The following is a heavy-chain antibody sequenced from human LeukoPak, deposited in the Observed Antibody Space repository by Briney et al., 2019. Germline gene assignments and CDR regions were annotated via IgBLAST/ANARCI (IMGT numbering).Heavy chain of an antibody. J-gene: IGHJ3*02. Sequence: ASETLSLTCAVYGGSFSGYYWSWIRQPPGKGLEWIGEINHSGSTNYNPSLKSRVTISVDTSKNQFSLKLSSVTAADTAVYYCARGKLLIWGQGTMVTVSS. D-gene: IGHD1-7*01. CDR3: ARGKLLI. CDR2: INHSGST. CDR1: GGSFSGYY. V-gene: IGHV4-34*01.